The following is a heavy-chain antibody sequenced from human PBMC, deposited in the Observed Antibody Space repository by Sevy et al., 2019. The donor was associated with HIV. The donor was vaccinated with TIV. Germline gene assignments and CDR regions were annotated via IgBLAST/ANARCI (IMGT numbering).Heavy chain of an antibody. CDR2: ISSSSSYI. J-gene: IGHJ4*02. V-gene: IGHV3-21*01. D-gene: IGHD5-18*01. CDR3: ARDAGVDTARYYIDY. CDR1: GFTFSSYS. Sequence: GGSLRLSCAVSGFTFSSYSMNWVRQAPGKGLEWVSSISSSSSYIYYADSVKGRFTIFRDNAKNSLYLQMNSLRAEDTAVYYCARDAGVDTARYYIDYWGQGTLVTVSS.